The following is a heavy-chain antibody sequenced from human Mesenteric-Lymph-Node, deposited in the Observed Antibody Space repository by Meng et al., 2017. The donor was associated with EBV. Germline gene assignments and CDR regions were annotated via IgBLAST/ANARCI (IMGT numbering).Heavy chain of an antibody. CDR2: VNPDTGST. D-gene: IGHD3-10*02. Sequence: QVQLVQSGAEVKEPXASGKVSFKTSGYTFTTYHINWVRQAPGQGPEWMGWVNPDTGSTGFAQSFQGRVTMTRFTSTRTVYMELSNLSSEDTAVYYCAREAQGDYVFDHWGQGTLVTVAS. V-gene: IGHV1-8*01. CDR1: GYTFTTYH. J-gene: IGHJ4*02. CDR3: AREAQGDYVFDH.